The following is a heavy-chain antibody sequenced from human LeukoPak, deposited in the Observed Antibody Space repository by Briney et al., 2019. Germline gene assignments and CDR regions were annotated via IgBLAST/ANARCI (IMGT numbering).Heavy chain of an antibody. CDR3: ARAPPRVATYTPTIYYYYYMDV. V-gene: IGHV3-30*03. J-gene: IGHJ6*03. D-gene: IGHD5-12*01. CDR1: GFTFSSYG. Sequence: PGRSLRLSCAASGFTFSSYGMHWVRQAPGKGLEWVAVISYDGSNKYYADSVKGRFTISRDNSKNTPYLQMNSLRAEDTAVYYCARAPPRVATYTPTIYYYYYMDVWGKGTTVTVSS. CDR2: ISYDGSNK.